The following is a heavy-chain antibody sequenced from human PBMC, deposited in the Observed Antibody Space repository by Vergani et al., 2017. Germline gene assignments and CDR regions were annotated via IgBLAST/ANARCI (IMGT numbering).Heavy chain of an antibody. CDR2: VCHSGST. J-gene: IGHJ4*02. V-gene: IGHV4-38-2*02. CDR1: GVSINTAAY. Sequence: QVHLQESGPGRAKPSETLSLTCSVSGVSINTAAYWGWSRKPPGKALEWIGSVCHSGSTSYHPSLQSRVTISVDTSKNQFSLNRNSMTVADTAIYYWAKNSSGGFLDNWGQGALVTVSS. D-gene: IGHD6-25*01. CDR3: AKNSSGGFLDN.